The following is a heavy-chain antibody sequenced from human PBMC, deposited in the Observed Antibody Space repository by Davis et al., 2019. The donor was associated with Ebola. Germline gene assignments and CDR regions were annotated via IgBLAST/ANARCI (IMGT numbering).Heavy chain of an antibody. CDR2: IYSGGST. D-gene: IGHD4-23*01. Sequence: GGSLRLSCAASGFTVSSNYMSWVRQAPGKGLEWVSVIYSGGSTYYADSVKGRFTISRDNSKNTLYLQMNSLRAEDTAVYYCARLPHDYGFNSGFDYWGQGTLVTVSS. CDR3: ARLPHDYGFNSGFDY. J-gene: IGHJ4*02. V-gene: IGHV3-66*01. CDR1: GFTVSSNY.